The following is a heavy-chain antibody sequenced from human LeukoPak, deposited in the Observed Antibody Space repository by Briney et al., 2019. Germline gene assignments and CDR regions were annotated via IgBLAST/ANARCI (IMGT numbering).Heavy chain of an antibody. J-gene: IGHJ4*02. V-gene: IGHV4-59*01. CDR3: ASGYTAVVFDY. D-gene: IGHD5-18*01. CDR2: IYYTGSA. Sequence: SETLSLTCTVSGGSITYYYWSWIRQPPGKGLEWIGYIYYTGSAKTYNPSLKSRVTISVDTSKNQFSLKLSSVTAADTAVYYCASGYTAVVFDYWGQGTLVTVSS. CDR1: GGSITYYY.